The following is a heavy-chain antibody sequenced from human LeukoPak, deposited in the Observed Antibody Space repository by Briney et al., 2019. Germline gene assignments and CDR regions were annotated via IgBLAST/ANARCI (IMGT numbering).Heavy chain of an antibody. J-gene: IGHJ3*02. D-gene: IGHD6-13*01. Sequence: GASVKVSCKASGYTFTGYGISWVRQAPGQGLEWMGWISAYNGNTNYAQKLQGRVTMTTDTSTSTAYMELRSLRSDDTAVYYCARAFLAAAGNAFDIWGQGTMVTVSS. V-gene: IGHV1-18*01. CDR2: ISAYNGNT. CDR3: ARAFLAAAGNAFDI. CDR1: GYTFTGYG.